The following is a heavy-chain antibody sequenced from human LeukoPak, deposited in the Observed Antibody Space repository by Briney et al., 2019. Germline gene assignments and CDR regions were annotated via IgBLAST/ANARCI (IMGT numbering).Heavy chain of an antibody. CDR2: VNWNGGST. V-gene: IGHV3-20*04. CDR1: GFTFDDYG. D-gene: IGHD3-10*01. Sequence: GGSLRLSCAASGFTFDDYGMSWVRQAPGKGLEWISGVNWNGGSTGYADSVKGRFTISRDNAKNSLFLQMNSLRAEDTAVFYCARVPFTMGYYGSVTFYGFDYWGQGTLVTVSS. J-gene: IGHJ4*02. CDR3: ARVPFTMGYYGSVTFYGFDY.